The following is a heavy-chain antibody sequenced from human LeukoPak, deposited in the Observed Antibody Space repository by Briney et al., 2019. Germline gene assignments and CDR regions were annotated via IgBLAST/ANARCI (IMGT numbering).Heavy chain of an antibody. CDR3: AREGPVAVAGLDY. CDR2: ISAYNGNT. Sequence: GASVKVSCKSSGYTFTSYYMHWVRQAPGQGLEWVGWISAYNGNTNYAQNLQDRVTMATDTSTSAAYMELRSLISDDTAVYYCAREGPVAVAGLDYWGQGTLVTVSS. CDR1: GYTFTSYY. D-gene: IGHD6-19*01. J-gene: IGHJ4*02. V-gene: IGHV1-18*04.